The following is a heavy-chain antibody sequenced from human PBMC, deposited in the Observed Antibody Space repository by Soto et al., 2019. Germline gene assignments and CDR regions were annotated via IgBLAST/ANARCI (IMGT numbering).Heavy chain of an antibody. Sequence: GGSLRLSCAASGFTFSTYWMSWVRQAPGKGLEWLANIKEDGSEKYYVDSLKGRFTISRDNAKNSLYVQMNSLRVEDTAVYYCARDSGYDNPDYGMDVWGQGTTVTVSS. CDR1: GFTFSTYW. CDR2: IKEDGSEK. J-gene: IGHJ6*02. CDR3: ARDSGYDNPDYGMDV. D-gene: IGHD5-12*01. V-gene: IGHV3-7*01.